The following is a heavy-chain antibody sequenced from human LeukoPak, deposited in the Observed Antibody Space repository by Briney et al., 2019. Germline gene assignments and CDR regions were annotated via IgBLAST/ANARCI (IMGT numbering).Heavy chain of an antibody. J-gene: IGHJ4*02. D-gene: IGHD1-26*01. Sequence: GGSLRLSCAPSGFTFSSYWMSWVRQAPGKGLEWVANIKQDGSEKYYVDSVKGRFTISRDNAKNSLYLQMNSLRAEDTAVYYCAREDHIVGATFDYWGQGTLVTVSS. CDR1: GFTFSSYW. CDR2: IKQDGSEK. V-gene: IGHV3-7*01. CDR3: AREDHIVGATFDY.